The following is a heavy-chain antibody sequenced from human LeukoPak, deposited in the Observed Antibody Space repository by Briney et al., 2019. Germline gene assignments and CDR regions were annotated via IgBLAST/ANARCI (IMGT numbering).Heavy chain of an antibody. CDR1: GFTFSDYG. V-gene: IGHV3-30*02. Sequence: QPGGSLRLSCAASGFTFSDYGMHWVRQAPGKGLEWVSFIRFDVNSKYYADSVKGRFTISRDNLKNTLYLQTNSLRPEDTAVYYCAKSTYESPTLHDYWGQGTLVTVSS. CDR3: AKSTYESPTLHDY. D-gene: IGHD3-22*01. J-gene: IGHJ4*02. CDR2: IRFDVNSK.